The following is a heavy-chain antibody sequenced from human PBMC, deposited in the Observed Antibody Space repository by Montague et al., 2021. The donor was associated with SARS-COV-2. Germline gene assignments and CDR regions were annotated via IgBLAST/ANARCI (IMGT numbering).Heavy chain of an antibody. Sequence: SETLSLTCSGLGSSNSGADRKCTRLPPSKEMKSYAYIYYSGSTNYNPSLKSRVTISVDTSKNQFSLKLSSVTAADTAVYYCASQVPDFWSGIDYWGQGTLVTVSS. D-gene: IGHD3-3*01. CDR1: GSSNSGAD. CDR3: ASQVPDFWSGIDY. CDR2: IYYSGST. J-gene: IGHJ4*02. V-gene: IGHV4-59*01.